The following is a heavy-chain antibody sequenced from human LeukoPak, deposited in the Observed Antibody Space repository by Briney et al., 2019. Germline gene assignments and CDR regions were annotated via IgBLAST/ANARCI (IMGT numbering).Heavy chain of an antibody. CDR3: ARLDPIRSGYYYGMDV. J-gene: IGHJ6*02. V-gene: IGHV4-59*01. Sequence: PSETLSLTCTVSGGSISSYYWSWIRQPPGKGLEWIGYIYYSGSTNYNPSLKSRVTISVDTSKNQFSLKLSSVTAADTAVYYCARLDPIRSGYYYGMDVWGQGTTVTVSS. CDR1: GGSISSYY. D-gene: IGHD3-3*01. CDR2: IYYSGST.